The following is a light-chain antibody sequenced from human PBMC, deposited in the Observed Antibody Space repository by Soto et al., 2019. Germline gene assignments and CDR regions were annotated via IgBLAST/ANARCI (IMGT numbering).Light chain of an antibody. V-gene: IGKV1-5*03. Sequence: DIQMTQSPSTLSASVGDRVTITCRANQSISTWLAWYQQEPGKAPKLLIYKASHLDSGVPSRFSGSGSGTEFTLTISSLQPDDFATYYCQQYNRYSRTFGQGTKVEIK. CDR1: QSISTW. CDR3: QQYNRYSRT. CDR2: KAS. J-gene: IGKJ1*01.